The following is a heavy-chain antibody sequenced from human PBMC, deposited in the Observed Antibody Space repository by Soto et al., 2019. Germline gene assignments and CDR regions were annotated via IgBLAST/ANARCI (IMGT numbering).Heavy chain of an antibody. Sequence: PSETLSLTCTVSGGSINSGGYSWTWIRQPPGKGLEWIGFIYHTGTTYYNSSLKSRVTISVDRSKNQFSLKLNSVTAADTAVYYCARVPDRWGQGTLVTVS. CDR3: ARVPDR. J-gene: IGHJ5*02. D-gene: IGHD2-2*01. CDR2: IYHTGTT. V-gene: IGHV4-30-2*01. CDR1: GGSINSGGYS.